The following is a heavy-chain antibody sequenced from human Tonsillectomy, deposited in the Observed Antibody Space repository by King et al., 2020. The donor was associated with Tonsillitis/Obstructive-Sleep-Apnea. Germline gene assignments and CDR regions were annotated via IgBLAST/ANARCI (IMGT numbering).Heavy chain of an antibody. D-gene: IGHD3-22*01. CDR3: AXEGXYDSSGXADTFDI. CDR2: ISYDGSNK. CDR1: GFTFSSYA. Sequence: VQLVESXGGVVQPGRSLXLSCAASGFTFSSYAIXWVRQAPGKGLEWVAVISYDGSNKYYADSVKGRFTISRDNSKNTLDLQMYSLRAEDTAVYYCAXEGXYDSSGXADTFDIWGQGTMVTVSS. V-gene: IGHV3-30*04. J-gene: IGHJ3*02.